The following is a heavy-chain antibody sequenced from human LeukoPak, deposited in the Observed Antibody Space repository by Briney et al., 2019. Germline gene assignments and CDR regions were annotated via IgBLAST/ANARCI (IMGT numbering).Heavy chain of an antibody. J-gene: IGHJ2*01. V-gene: IGHV4-30-4*01. CDR2: IYYSGST. CDR3: ARERYSYGYGWYFDL. D-gene: IGHD5-18*01. CDR1: GGSISNGDYY. Sequence: SQTLSLTCTVSGGSISNGDYYWSWIRQPPGKGLEWIGCIYYSGSTYYNPSLKSRVTISVDTSKNQFSLKLSSVTAADTAVYYCARERYSYGYGWYFDLWGRGTLVTVSS.